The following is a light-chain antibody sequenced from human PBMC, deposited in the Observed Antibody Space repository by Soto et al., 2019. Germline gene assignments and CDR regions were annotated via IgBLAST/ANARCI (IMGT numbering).Light chain of an antibody. CDR3: QVWDSSSDHVV. CDR2: DDS. CDR1: NSGSKS. Sequence: SYELTQPPSVSVAPGQTARITCGGNNSGSKSVHWYQQKPGQAPVLVVYDDSDRPSGIPERFSGSTSGNTATLTISRVEAGDEADDYCQVWDSSSDHVVFGGGTKVTVL. J-gene: IGLJ2*01. V-gene: IGLV3-21*02.